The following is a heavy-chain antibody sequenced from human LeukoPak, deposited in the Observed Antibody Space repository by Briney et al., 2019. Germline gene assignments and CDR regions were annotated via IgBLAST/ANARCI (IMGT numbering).Heavy chain of an antibody. CDR1: GGSFSGYY. CDR2: INHSGST. J-gene: IGHJ3*02. D-gene: IGHD7-27*01. V-gene: IGHV4-34*01. Sequence: SETLSLTCAVYGGSFSGYYWSWIRQPPGKGLKWIGEINHSGSTNYHPSLESRVTISLDTSKNQFSLKLRSVTAADTAVYYCARGELGISAFDIWGQGTMVTVSS. CDR3: ARGELGISAFDI.